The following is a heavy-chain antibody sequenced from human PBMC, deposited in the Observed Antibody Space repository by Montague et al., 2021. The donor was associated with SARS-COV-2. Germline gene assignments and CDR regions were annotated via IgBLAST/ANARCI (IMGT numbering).Heavy chain of an antibody. CDR2: IYYSGST. V-gene: IGHV4-39*01. CDR1: GGSISSSSYY. Sequence: SETLSLTCTVSGGSISSSSYYWGWIRQPPGKGLEWIGSIYYSGSTYYNPSLKSRVTISVDTSKNQFSPKLSSVTAADTAVYYCARQGPSITMIVVVRPTHGFGPWGQGTLVTVSS. J-gene: IGHJ5*02. CDR3: ARQGPSITMIVVVRPTHGFGP. D-gene: IGHD3-22*01.